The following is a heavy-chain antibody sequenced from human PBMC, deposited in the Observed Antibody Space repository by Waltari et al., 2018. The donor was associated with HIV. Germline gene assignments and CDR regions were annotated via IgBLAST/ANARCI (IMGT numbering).Heavy chain of an antibody. V-gene: IGHV3-33*01. CDR2: IWYDGSNT. J-gene: IGHJ6*02. D-gene: IGHD2-21*01. CDR1: GFTVRTSG. CDR3: ARDVQGYCGGERCFYGMDV. Sequence: QGQLVESGGGVVQPGRSLRFSCAASGFTVRTSGLPRVRQAPGKGLEWVAVIWYDGSNTYYTDSVKGRFTISRDNSKNTLYLQMYSLRAEDTAVYYCARDVQGYCGGERCFYGMDVWGQGTTVTVSS.